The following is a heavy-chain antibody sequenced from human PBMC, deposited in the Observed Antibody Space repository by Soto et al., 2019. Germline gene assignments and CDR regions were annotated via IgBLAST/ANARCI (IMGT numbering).Heavy chain of an antibody. J-gene: IGHJ4*02. V-gene: IGHV3-49*03. Sequence: GGSLRLSCTASGFTFGDYAMSWFRQAPGKGLEWVGFIRSKAYGGTTEYAASVKGRFTISRDDSKSISYLQMNSLKTEDTAVYYCTRDRDSSGWYAVFWGQGTLVTVSS. CDR1: GFTFGDYA. CDR2: IRSKAYGGTT. D-gene: IGHD6-19*01. CDR3: TRDRDSSGWYAVF.